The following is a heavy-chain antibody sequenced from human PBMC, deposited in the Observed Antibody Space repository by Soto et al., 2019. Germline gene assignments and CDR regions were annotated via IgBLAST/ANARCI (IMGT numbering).Heavy chain of an antibody. Sequence: GASVKVSCKVSGYTLTELSMHWVRQAPGKGLEWMGGFDPEDGETIYAQKFQGRVTMTEDTSTDTAYMELSSLRSEDTAVYYCATGEGIFDSCGYHFDYWGQGTLVTVSS. CDR3: ATGEGIFDSCGYHFDY. V-gene: IGHV1-24*01. CDR2: FDPEDGET. J-gene: IGHJ4*02. D-gene: IGHD3-22*01. CDR1: GYTLTELS.